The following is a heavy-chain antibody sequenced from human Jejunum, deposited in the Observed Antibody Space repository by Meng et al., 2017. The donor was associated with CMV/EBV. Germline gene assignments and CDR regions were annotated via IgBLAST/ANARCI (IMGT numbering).Heavy chain of an antibody. CDR2: IRSKGNNYAT. CDR1: DSD. D-gene: IGHD3-10*01. V-gene: IGHV3-73*01. CDR3: TRHPPYSGSQYYVSYYFDY. Sequence: DSDMHWVRQASGKGLEWVGRIRSKGNNYATAYPASVKGRFTISRDDSKNTAYLQMISLNTEDTAVYYCTRHPPYSGSQYYVSYYFDYWGQGTLVTVSS. J-gene: IGHJ4*02.